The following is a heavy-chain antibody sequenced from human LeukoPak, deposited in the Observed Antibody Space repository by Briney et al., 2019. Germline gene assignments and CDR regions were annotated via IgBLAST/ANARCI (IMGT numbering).Heavy chain of an antibody. V-gene: IGHV1-2*02. CDR2: INPNSGGT. D-gene: IGHD3-22*01. J-gene: IGHJ3*02. CDR3: ARDRTTYYYDSSGYYLSPGAFDI. CDR1: GYTFTGYY. Sequence: ASVKVSCKASGYTFTGYYMHWVRQAPGQGLEWMGWINPNSGGTNYAQKFQGRVTMTRDTSISTAYMELSSLRSEDTAVYYCARDRTTYYYDSSGYYLSPGAFDIWGQGTMVTVSS.